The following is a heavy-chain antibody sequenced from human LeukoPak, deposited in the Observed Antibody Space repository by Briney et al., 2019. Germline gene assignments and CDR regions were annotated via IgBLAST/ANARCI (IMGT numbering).Heavy chain of an antibody. CDR1: GDIVSSNSAT. CDR2: TYYRSTWYN. Sequence: SQTLSLTCAISGDIVSSNSATWNWIRQSPSRGLEWLGRTYYRSTWYNDYAVSVRGRITVNPDTSKNQFSLHLNSVTPEDTAVYYCARRLTQYDCFDPWGQGILVTVSS. J-gene: IGHJ5*02. D-gene: IGHD2-2*01. V-gene: IGHV6-1*01. CDR3: ARRLTQYDCFDP.